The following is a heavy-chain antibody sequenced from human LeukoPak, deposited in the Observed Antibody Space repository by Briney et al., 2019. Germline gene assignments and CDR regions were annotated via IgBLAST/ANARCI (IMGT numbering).Heavy chain of an antibody. J-gene: IGHJ4*02. Sequence: GGSLRLSCAASGFTFSSYGMHWVRQAPGKGLEWVAVIWYNGSNKYYADSVKGRFTISRDNSKNTLYLQMNSLRPEDTAIYYCAKAFSSSWYGFDYWGQGTLVTVSS. V-gene: IGHV3-33*06. CDR2: IWYNGSNK. CDR1: GFTFSSYG. D-gene: IGHD6-13*01. CDR3: AKAFSSSWYGFDY.